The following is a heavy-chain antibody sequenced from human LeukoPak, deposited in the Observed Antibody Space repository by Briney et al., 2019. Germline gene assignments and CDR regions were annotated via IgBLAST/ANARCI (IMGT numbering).Heavy chain of an antibody. CDR1: GGTFSSYA. J-gene: IGHJ4*02. D-gene: IGHD2-15*01. CDR2: IIPIFGTA. V-gene: IGHV1-69*13. Sequence: SVKVSCKASGGTFSSYAISWVRQAPGQGLEWMGGIIPIFGTANYAQKFQGRVTITADESTSTAYMELSSLRSEDTAVYYCARAGGAFYFSGGSCYSPFDYWGKGTLVTVSS. CDR3: ARAGGAFYFSGGSCYSPFDY.